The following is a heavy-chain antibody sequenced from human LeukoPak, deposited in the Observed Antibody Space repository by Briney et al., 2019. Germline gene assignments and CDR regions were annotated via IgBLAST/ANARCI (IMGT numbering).Heavy chain of an antibody. Sequence: PSETLSLTCTVSGYSIRSGYYRGWIRQPPGKGLEWIGTIYHSGSTYYNPSLKSRVTISVDTSKNQFSLKLSSVTATDTAVYYCAREVGSTGYSWFDPWGQGTLVTVSS. CDR3: AREVGSTGYSWFDP. CDR2: IYHSGST. J-gene: IGHJ5*02. V-gene: IGHV4-38-2*02. CDR1: GYSIRSGYY. D-gene: IGHD3-22*01.